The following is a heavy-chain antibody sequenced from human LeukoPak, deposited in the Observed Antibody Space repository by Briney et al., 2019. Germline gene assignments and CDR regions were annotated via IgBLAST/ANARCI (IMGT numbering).Heavy chain of an antibody. CDR3: ARDGPGCGGDCPLF. D-gene: IGHD2-21*01. CDR1: GYTFTGYY. Sequence: ASATVSCKASGYTFTGYYMHWVRQAPGQGLEWMGWINPNSGGTNYAQKFQGRVTMTRDTSISTAYMELSRLRSDDTAVYYCARDGPGCGGDCPLFWGQGTLVTVSS. V-gene: IGHV1-2*02. CDR2: INPNSGGT. J-gene: IGHJ4*02.